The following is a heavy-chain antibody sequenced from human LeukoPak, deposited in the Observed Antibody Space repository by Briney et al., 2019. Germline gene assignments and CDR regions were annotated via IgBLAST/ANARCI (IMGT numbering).Heavy chain of an antibody. CDR3: ARGSEKSNPFDY. J-gene: IGHJ4*02. D-gene: IGHD2-8*01. V-gene: IGHV4-34*01. CDR2: INHSGST. CDR1: GGSFSGYY. Sequence: SETLSLTCAVYGGSFSGYYWSWIRQPPGKGLEWIGEINHSGSTNYNPSLKSRVTISVDTSKNQFFLKLSSVTAADTAVYYCARGSEKSNPFDYWGQGTLVTVSS.